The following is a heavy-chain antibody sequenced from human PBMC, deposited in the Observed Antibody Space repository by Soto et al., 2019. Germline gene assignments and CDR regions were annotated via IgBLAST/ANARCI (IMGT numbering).Heavy chain of an antibody. J-gene: IGHJ4*02. CDR3: ARRRPTGYYNY. CDR2: IGSSSSYT. D-gene: IGHD3-9*01. V-gene: IGHV3-11*05. Sequence: QVQLVESGGELVKPGGSLRLSCAASGFPFSDYYMSWIRQAPGKGLEWVSSIGSSSSYTNYADSVKGRFTISRDNAKNSLYLQMNSLRAEDTAVYYCARRRPTGYYNYWGQGTLVTVSA. CDR1: GFPFSDYY.